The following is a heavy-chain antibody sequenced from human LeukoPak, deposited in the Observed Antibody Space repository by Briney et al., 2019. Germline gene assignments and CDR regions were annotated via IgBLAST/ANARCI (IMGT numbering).Heavy chain of an antibody. V-gene: IGHV1-18*04. Sequence: ASVKVSCKASGYTFTSYGISWVRRAPGQGLEWMGWISAYNGNTNYAQKLQGRVTMTTDTSTSTAYMELRSLRSDDTAVYYCARGPPSLRYFDWLSGYWGQGTLVTVSS. D-gene: IGHD3-9*01. CDR3: ARGPPSLRYFDWLSGY. CDR2: ISAYNGNT. CDR1: GYTFTSYG. J-gene: IGHJ4*02.